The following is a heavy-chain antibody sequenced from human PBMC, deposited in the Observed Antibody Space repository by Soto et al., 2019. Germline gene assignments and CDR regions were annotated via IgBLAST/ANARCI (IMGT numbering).Heavy chain of an antibody. J-gene: IGHJ6*03. CDR3: ARVVVVAATPCYMDV. CDR2: IYSGGST. V-gene: IGHV3-66*01. D-gene: IGHD2-15*01. CDR1: GFTVSSNS. Sequence: EVQLVESGGGLVQPGVSLRLSCAASGFTVSSNSMSWVRQAPGKGRAWVSVIYSGGSTYYADSVKGRFTISRDNSNTTLYLQMNSLRAEDTAVYYCARVVVVAATPCYMDVWGKGTTVTVAS.